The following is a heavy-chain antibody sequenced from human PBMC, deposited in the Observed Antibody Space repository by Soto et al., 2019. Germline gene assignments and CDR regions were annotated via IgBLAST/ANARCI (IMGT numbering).Heavy chain of an antibody. D-gene: IGHD6-13*01. CDR1: GYSFTSYW. Sequence: GESLKISCKGSGYSFTSYWIGWVRQMPGKGLEWMGRIDPSDSYTNYSPSFQGHVTISADKPISTAYLQWSSLKASDTAMYYCARHVGIAAAVFYYGMDVWGQGTTVTVSS. CDR2: IDPSDSYT. J-gene: IGHJ6*02. V-gene: IGHV5-10-1*01. CDR3: ARHVGIAAAVFYYGMDV.